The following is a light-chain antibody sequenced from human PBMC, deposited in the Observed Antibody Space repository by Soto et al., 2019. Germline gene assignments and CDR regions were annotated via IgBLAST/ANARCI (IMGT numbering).Light chain of an antibody. V-gene: IGKV3-20*01. CDR1: QSVSSSY. CDR3: QQYGSSRTWT. Sequence: EIVLRQSPGTLSLSPGERATLSCRASQSVSSSYLAWYQQKPGQAPRLLMYGASSRATGIPDRFSGSGSGTDFTLTISRLEPEDFAVYYCQQYGSSRTWTFGQGTKVEIK. J-gene: IGKJ1*01. CDR2: GAS.